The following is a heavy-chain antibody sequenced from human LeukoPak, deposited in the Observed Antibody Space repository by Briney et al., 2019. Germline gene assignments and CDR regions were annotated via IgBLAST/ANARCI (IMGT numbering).Heavy chain of an antibody. D-gene: IGHD3-10*01. Sequence: ASVKVSCKASGYTFTGYYMHWVRQAPGQGLEWMGWINPNSGGTNYAQKFQGRVTMTRDTSISIAYMELSRLRSDDTAVYYCARAYRVVSYYGSGSPNWFDPWGQGTLVTVSS. J-gene: IGHJ5*02. CDR1: GYTFTGYY. V-gene: IGHV1-2*02. CDR2: INPNSGGT. CDR3: ARAYRVVSYYGSGSPNWFDP.